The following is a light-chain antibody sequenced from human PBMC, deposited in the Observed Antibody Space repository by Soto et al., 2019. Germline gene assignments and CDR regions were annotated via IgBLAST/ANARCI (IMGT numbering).Light chain of an antibody. J-gene: IGKJ1*01. Sequence: DIVRTQAPESLAVSLGGRATITCPSSQSVLYNSNKKNYLAWYQQKPGQPPKLLIYWASTRESGVPDRFSGSGSGTGFTLTISSLQAEDVAVYCSQQSSSTPGTFCQGTKV. CDR2: WAS. V-gene: IGKV4-1*01. CDR3: QQSSSTPGT. CDR1: QSVLYNSNKKNY.